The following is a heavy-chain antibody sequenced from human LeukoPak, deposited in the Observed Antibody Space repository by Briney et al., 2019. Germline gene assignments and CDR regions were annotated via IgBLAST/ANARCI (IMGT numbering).Heavy chain of an antibody. Sequence: SETLSLTCTVSGGSISSYYWSWIRQPPGKGLEWIGYIYYSGSTYYNPSLKSRVTISVDTSKNQFSLKLSSVTAADTAVYYCARRGIAVAGSYYYYYMDVWGKGTTVTVSS. CDR2: IYYSGST. D-gene: IGHD6-19*01. CDR3: ARRGIAVAGSYYYYYMDV. J-gene: IGHJ6*03. CDR1: GGSISSYY. V-gene: IGHV4-59*08.